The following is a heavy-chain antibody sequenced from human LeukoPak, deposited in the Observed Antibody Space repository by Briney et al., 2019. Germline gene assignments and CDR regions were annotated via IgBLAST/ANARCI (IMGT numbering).Heavy chain of an antibody. CDR1: GFTFSSYE. V-gene: IGHV3-48*03. CDR3: ARDAYYYDSQVDY. J-gene: IGHJ4*02. D-gene: IGHD3-22*01. CDR2: ISSSGSTI. Sequence: AGGSLRLSCAASGFTFSSYEMNWVRQAPGKGLEWVSYISSSGSTIYYGDSVKGRFTIPRDNAKKSLYLQMNSLRAEDTAVYYCARDAYYYDSQVDYWGQGTLVTVSS.